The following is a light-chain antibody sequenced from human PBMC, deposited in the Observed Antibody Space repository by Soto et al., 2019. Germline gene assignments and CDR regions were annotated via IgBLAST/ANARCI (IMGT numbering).Light chain of an antibody. J-gene: IGKJ5*01. CDR3: QQYNNWPFS. V-gene: IGKV4-1*01. CDR1: QSVIHTSNNKSY. CDR2: DVS. Sequence: DIVMTQSPDSLAVSLGERATINCKSSQSVIHTSNNKSYFAWYQQKSGQSPRLLIYDVSIRATGVPARFSGTGFETDFTLTISGLQSEDSAVYFCQQYNNWPFSFGQGTRLEI.